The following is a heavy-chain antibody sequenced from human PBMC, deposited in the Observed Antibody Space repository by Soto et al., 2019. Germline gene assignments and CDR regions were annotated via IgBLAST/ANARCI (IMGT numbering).Heavy chain of an antibody. CDR3: AGTGDFARELVA. Sequence: QVQLVQSGAEVKKPGASVKVSCKASGYSFSAYYVHWVRQAPGQGLEWMGWVNPNSGVTSYAQKFQDRVTMTRDTSISTAYMEMDRLKSDDTAVYYCAGTGDFARELVAWGQGTLVTVSS. CDR1: GYSFSAYY. CDR2: VNPNSGVT. V-gene: IGHV1-2*02. J-gene: IGHJ5*02. D-gene: IGHD7-27*01.